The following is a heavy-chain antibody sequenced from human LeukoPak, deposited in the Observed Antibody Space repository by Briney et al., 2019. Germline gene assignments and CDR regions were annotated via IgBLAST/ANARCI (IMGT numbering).Heavy chain of an antibody. Sequence: EASVKAPCKASGGTFSSYAISWVRQAPGQGLEWMGGIIPIFGTANYAQKFQGRVTITADESTSTAYMELSSLRSEDTAVYYCARDAGRGVSYNYWGQGTLVTVSS. D-gene: IGHD3-10*01. CDR3: ARDAGRGVSYNY. V-gene: IGHV1-69*13. J-gene: IGHJ4*02. CDR2: IIPIFGTA. CDR1: GGTFSSYA.